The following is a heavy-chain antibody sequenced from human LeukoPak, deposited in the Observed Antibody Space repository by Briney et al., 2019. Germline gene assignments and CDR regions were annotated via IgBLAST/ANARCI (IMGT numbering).Heavy chain of an antibody. Sequence: SVKVSCKASGGTXSSYAISWVRQAPGQGLEWMGRIIPILGIANYAQKFQGRVTITADKSTSTAYMELSSLRSEDTAVYYCARDSTTRGYSYDWGQGTLVTVSS. J-gene: IGHJ4*02. V-gene: IGHV1-69*04. CDR2: IIPILGIA. CDR3: ARDSTTRGYSYD. D-gene: IGHD5-18*01. CDR1: GGTXSSYA.